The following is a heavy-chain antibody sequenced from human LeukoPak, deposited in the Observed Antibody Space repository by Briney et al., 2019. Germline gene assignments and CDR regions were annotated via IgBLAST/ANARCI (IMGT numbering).Heavy chain of an antibody. CDR3: ARSLVVGATYPYH. Sequence: GGSLRLSCVAPGLTFSNYWMSWVRQAPGKGLEWVANIEYDGSEKYYVDSMKGRFTISRDNAKNSLYLQLNSLRAEDTAVYYCARSLVVGATYPYHWGQGTLVTVSS. D-gene: IGHD1-26*01. CDR1: GLTFSNYW. CDR2: IEYDGSEK. J-gene: IGHJ5*02. V-gene: IGHV3-7*01.